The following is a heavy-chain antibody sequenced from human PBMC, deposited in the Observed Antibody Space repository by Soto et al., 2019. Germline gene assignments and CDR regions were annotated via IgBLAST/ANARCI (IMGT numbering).Heavy chain of an antibody. J-gene: IGHJ6*02. V-gene: IGHV4-39*01. CDR3: ARQAGAYCGGDCSYGMDV. CDR2: IYYSWST. Sequence: SETLSLTYTVSGGSISSSSYYLGWILQPPGKGLRWIGSIYYSWSTYYDPSLKSRVTISVDTSKNQFFLKLSSVTAADTAVYYCARQAGAYCGGDCSYGMDVGGQGTTVNVSS. D-gene: IGHD2-21*02. CDR1: GGSISSSSYY.